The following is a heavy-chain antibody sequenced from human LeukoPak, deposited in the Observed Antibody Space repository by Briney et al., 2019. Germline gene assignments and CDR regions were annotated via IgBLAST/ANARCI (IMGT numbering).Heavy chain of an antibody. J-gene: IGHJ3*02. V-gene: IGHV3-23*01. CDR2: ISGSGGST. Sequence: QPGGSLRLSCAASGFTFSSYAMSWVRQAPGKGLEWVSAISGSGGSTYCADSVKGRFTISRDNAKNSLYLQMNSLRAEDTALYYCARGRCSGGSCYNAFDIWGQGTMVTVSS. CDR3: ARGRCSGGSCYNAFDI. CDR1: GFTFSSYA. D-gene: IGHD2-15*01.